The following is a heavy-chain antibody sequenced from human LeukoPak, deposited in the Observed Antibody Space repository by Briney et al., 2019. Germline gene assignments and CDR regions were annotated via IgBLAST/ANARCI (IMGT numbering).Heavy chain of an antibody. CDR3: ARSYGGRRTEFDY. CDR1: GYTFTSYG. CDR2: ISAYNGNT. Sequence: GASVKVSCKASGYTFTSYGISWVRQAPGQGLEWMGWISAYNGNTNYAQKLQGRVTMTTDTSTSTVYMELRSLRSDDTAVYYCARSYGGRRTEFDYWGQGTLVTVSS. J-gene: IGHJ4*02. V-gene: IGHV1-18*01. D-gene: IGHD4-23*01.